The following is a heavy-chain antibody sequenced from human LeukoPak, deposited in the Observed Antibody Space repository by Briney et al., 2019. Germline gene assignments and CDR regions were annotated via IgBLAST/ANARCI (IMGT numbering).Heavy chain of an antibody. CDR2: ISSSIGIT. D-gene: IGHD2-15*01. Sequence: PEGSLRLSCAASGFTFSTNEMNWVRQAPGKGLEWVSYISSSIGITYYADSVKGRFTISRDNAKNSLYLQMNSLRAKDTAVYYCARGGYCSGGSCYPFNAFDEWGQGTMVTVSS. J-gene: IGHJ3*01. V-gene: IGHV3-48*03. CDR1: GFTFSTNE. CDR3: ARGGYCSGGSCYPFNAFDE.